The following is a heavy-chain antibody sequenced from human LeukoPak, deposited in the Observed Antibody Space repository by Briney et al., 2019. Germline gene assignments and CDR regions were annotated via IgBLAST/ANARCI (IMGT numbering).Heavy chain of an antibody. CDR2: INNDGSTT. CDR3: ARDLSFGAPYNWFDP. CDR1: GFTFNNNW. V-gene: IGHV3-74*01. D-gene: IGHD3-10*01. J-gene: IGHJ5*02. Sequence: GGSLRLSRVASGFTFNNNWMHWVRQAPGKGLVWASRINNDGSTTSYADSVKGRFTISRDNAKNTLYLQMNNLRAEDTAVYYCARDLSFGAPYNWFDPWGQGTLVTVSS.